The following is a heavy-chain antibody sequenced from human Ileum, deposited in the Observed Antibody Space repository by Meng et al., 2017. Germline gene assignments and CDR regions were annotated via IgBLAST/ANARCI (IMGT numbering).Heavy chain of an antibody. J-gene: IGHJ4*02. Sequence: QVPLQESGPGLGRPTWTLSLPCAVSSGSIRSNTYWSWVRQPPGKGLEWIGQISHRGSAYYNPSLKSRVTMSVDKSKSQFSLMLTSVTAADTAIYYCARHGGYSQDFWGQGTLVTVSS. V-gene: IGHV4-4*02. D-gene: IGHD4-23*01. CDR2: ISHRGSA. CDR1: SGSIRSNTY. CDR3: ARHGGYSQDF.